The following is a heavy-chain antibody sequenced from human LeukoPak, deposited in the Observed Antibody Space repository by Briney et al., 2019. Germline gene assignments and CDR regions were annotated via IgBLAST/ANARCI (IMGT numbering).Heavy chain of an antibody. D-gene: IGHD3-10*01. CDR1: GGSISGGVYY. CDR2: IYYSGTT. J-gene: IGHJ4*02. Sequence: SQTLSLTCTVSGGSISGGVYYWSWIRQHPGKGLEWIGYIYYSGTTYYNPSLKSRVTISVDTSKNQFPLKLSSVTAADTAVYYCARRGSGSYYNFDYWGQGTLVTVSS. V-gene: IGHV4-31*03. CDR3: ARRGSGSYYNFDY.